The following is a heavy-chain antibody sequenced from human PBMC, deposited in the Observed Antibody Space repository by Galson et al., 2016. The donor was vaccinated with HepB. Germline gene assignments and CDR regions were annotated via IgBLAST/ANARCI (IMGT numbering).Heavy chain of an antibody. D-gene: IGHD3-10*01. Sequence: ETLSLTCAVSGGSISSNHWWTWVRQPPGKGLEWIGEIYHSGSSYYNPSLKSRVTISVDTSKNQFSLKLSSVTAADTAVYHCTSGLVRGVISFWGQGLLVSVSS. V-gene: IGHV4-4*02. CDR1: GGSISSNHW. CDR3: TSGLVRGVISF. J-gene: IGHJ4*02. CDR2: IYHSGSS.